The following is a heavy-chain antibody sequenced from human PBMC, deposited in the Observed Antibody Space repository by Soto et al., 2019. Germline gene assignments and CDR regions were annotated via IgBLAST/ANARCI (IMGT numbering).Heavy chain of an antibody. D-gene: IGHD3-10*01. Sequence: QVQLVQSGAEVKKPGSSVKVSCKASGGTFSSYTISWVRQAPGQGLEWMGRIIPILGIANYAQKFQGRVTXTXXKSTSTAYMELSSLRSEETAVYYCATRRGDGYNDYWGQGTLVTVSS. CDR3: ATRRGDGYNDY. J-gene: IGHJ4*02. CDR1: GGTFSSYT. V-gene: IGHV1-69*02. CDR2: IIPILGIA.